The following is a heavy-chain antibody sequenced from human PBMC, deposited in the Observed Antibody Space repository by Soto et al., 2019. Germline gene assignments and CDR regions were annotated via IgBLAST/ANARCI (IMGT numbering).Heavy chain of an antibody. Sequence: AGGSLRLSCVVSGFNLSTHASIWVRQGPGKGLEWVSGIDSGGRTFHADSVKGHFTISRDNSKNALYLQMNSLRAEDTAVYYCAKEGYVSGFLWGQGTLVTVSS. CDR1: GFNLSTHA. CDR3: AKEGYVSGFL. CDR2: IDSGGRT. J-gene: IGHJ4*02. D-gene: IGHD3-10*01. V-gene: IGHV3-23*01.